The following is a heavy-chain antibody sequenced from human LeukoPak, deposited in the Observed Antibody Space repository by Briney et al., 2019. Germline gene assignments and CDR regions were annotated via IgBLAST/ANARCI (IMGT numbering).Heavy chain of an antibody. V-gene: IGHV3-53*01. CDR1: GFTVSSNY. D-gene: IGHD6-13*01. J-gene: IGHJ5*02. CDR2: IYSGGST. CDR3: ARGDSSSSGFDP. Sequence: GGSLRLSCAASGFTVSSNYMSWVRKAPGKGLEWVSVIYSGGSTYYADSVKGRFTISRDNSKNTLCLQMNSLRAEDTAVYYCARGDSSSSGFDPWGQGTLVTVSS.